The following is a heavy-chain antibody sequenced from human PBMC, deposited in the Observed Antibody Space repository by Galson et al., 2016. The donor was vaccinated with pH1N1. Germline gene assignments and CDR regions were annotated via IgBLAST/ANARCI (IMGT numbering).Heavy chain of an antibody. D-gene: IGHD3-16*01. CDR1: GYTFTLYY. J-gene: IGHJ3*02. CDR2: IDPGSGGT. V-gene: IGHV1-46*01. Sequence: SVKVSCKASGYTFTLYYFHWVRQAPGQGLEWLGIIDPGSGGTNYNQKFQGRVTMTRDTSTNTVYVELSTLISEDTAMYYCVGIKGGALDIWGQGTKVFVSS. CDR3: VGIKGGALDI.